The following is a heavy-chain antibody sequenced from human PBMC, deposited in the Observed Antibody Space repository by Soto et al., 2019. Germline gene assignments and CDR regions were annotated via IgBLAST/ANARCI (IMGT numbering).Heavy chain of an antibody. CDR3: AKDHTHPHTVTTWRDYYYYGMDV. V-gene: IGHV3-23*01. D-gene: IGHD4-17*01. J-gene: IGHJ6*02. CDR1: GFTFSSYA. Sequence: PGGSLRLSCAASGFTFSSYAMSWVRQAPGKGLEWVSAISGSGGSTYYADSVKGRFTISRDNSKNTLYLQMNSLRAEDTAVYYCAKDHTHPHTVTTWRDYYYYGMDVRGQGTTVTVSS. CDR2: ISGSGGST.